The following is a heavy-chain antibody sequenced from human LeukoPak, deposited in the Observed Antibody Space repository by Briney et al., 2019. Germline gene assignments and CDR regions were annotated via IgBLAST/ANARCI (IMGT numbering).Heavy chain of an antibody. J-gene: IGHJ6*02. Sequence: GESLKISCKGSGYSFTSYWIGWVRQMPGKRLEWMGIIYPGDSDTRYSPSFQGQVTISADKSISTAYLQWSSLKASDTAMYYCARLMGATYYYDSSGYYVPYYYYGMDVWGQGTTVTVSS. CDR2: IYPGDSDT. D-gene: IGHD3-22*01. V-gene: IGHV5-51*01. CDR3: ARLMGATYYYDSSGYYVPYYYYGMDV. CDR1: GYSFTSYW.